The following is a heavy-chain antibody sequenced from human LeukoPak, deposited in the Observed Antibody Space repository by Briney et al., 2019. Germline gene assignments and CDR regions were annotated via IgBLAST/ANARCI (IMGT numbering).Heavy chain of an antibody. V-gene: IGHV3-30-3*01. CDR2: ISDDGSRT. D-gene: IGHD3-10*01. J-gene: IGHJ4*02. Sequence: PGRSLRLSCAASGVTFSTYAVHWVRQAPGKGLEWVAIISDDGSRTYYSNSVKGRFTISRDNSRNTLYLQMNSLRPEDTAVYYCARGNGPGSFLIDYWGQGTLVTVSS. CDR1: GVTFSTYA. CDR3: ARGNGPGSFLIDY.